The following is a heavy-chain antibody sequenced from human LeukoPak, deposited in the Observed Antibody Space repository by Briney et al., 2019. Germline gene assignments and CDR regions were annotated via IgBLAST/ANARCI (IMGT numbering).Heavy chain of an antibody. CDR2: ISSSSSYI. D-gene: IGHD6-13*01. J-gene: IGHJ4*02. CDR3: ARDLVGSSWL. Sequence: GGSLRLSCAVSGFPFSTFWMSWVRQAPGKGLEWVSSISSSSSYIYYADSVKGRFTISRDNAKDSLYLQMNSLRAEDTAVYYCARDLVGSSWLWGQGTLVTVSS. CDR1: GFPFSTFW. V-gene: IGHV3-21*01.